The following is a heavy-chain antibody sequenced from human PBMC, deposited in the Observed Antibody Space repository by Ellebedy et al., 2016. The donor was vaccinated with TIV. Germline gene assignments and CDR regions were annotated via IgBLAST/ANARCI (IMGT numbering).Heavy chain of an antibody. CDR2: INSDGTIT. Sequence: GGSLRLXXAAPGFTFSAYRMHWVRQAPGKGLVWVSHINSDGTITNYADSVKGRFTISRDTVKNILFLEMSSLRAEDTAVYYCAREVAYDDLSDYGMDVWGQGTTVTVSS. V-gene: IGHV3-74*01. D-gene: IGHD3/OR15-3a*01. CDR1: GFTFSAYR. CDR3: AREVAYDDLSDYGMDV. J-gene: IGHJ6*02.